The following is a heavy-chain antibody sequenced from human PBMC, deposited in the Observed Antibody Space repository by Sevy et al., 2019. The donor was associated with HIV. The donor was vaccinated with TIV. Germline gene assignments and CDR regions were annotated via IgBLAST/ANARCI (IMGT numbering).Heavy chain of an antibody. Sequence: GGSLRLSCAASGITLSNYGVNWVRQAPGKGLEWVSYISSRSGTIYYADSVKGRFTISRDNAKNSLYLQMNSLRAEDTAVYYCVREGVGGFSYSLDCWGQGTLVTVSS. CDR2: ISSRSGTI. D-gene: IGHD5-18*01. CDR1: GITLSNYG. J-gene: IGHJ4*02. CDR3: VREGVGGFSYSLDC. V-gene: IGHV3-48*01.